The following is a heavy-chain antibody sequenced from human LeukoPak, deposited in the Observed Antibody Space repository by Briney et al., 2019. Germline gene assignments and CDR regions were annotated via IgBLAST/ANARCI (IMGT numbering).Heavy chain of an antibody. V-gene: IGHV3-23*01. J-gene: IGHJ4*02. CDR1: VFTFSSYA. CDR2: ISGSGGST. Sequence: GGSLRLSCAASVFTFSSYAMSWVRQAPGKGLEWVSAISGSGGSTYYADSVKGRFTISRDNSKNTLYLQMNSLRAEDTAVYYCAKSHDYGDYGGGYYWGQGTLVTVSS. CDR3: AKSHDYGDYGGGYY. D-gene: IGHD4-17*01.